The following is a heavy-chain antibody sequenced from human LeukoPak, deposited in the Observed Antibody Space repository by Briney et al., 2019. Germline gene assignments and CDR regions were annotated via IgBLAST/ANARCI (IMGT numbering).Heavy chain of an antibody. CDR3: ARAGGYASSWAY. CDR2: IKQDGSEK. Sequence: GGSLRLSCAASGFIFSSYWMSWVRQAPGKGLEWVANIKQDGSEKNYVDSVKGRFTISRDNAKNSLDLQMNSLRGEDTAVYYCARAGGYASSWAYWGQGTLVTVSS. CDR1: GFIFSSYW. J-gene: IGHJ4*02. D-gene: IGHD5-12*01. V-gene: IGHV3-7*01.